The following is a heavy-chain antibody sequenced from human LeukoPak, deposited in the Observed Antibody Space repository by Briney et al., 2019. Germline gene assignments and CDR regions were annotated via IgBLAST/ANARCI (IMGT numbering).Heavy chain of an antibody. D-gene: IGHD6-25*01. Sequence: AGGSLRLSCAASGFTFSSYWMHWVRQAPGKGLVWVSRINSDGSSTSYADSVKGRFTISRDNAKNTLYLQMNSLRAEDTAVYYCARRRLLDAFDIWGQGTMVTVSS. CDR2: INSDGSST. CDR1: GFTFSSYW. J-gene: IGHJ3*02. V-gene: IGHV3-74*01. CDR3: ARRRLLDAFDI.